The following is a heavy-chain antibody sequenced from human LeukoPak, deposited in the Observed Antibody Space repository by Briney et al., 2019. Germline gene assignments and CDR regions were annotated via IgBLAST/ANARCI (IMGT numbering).Heavy chain of an antibody. Sequence: ASVKVSCKASGGTFSSYAISWVRQAPGQGLESMGWISAYNGNTNCPQKLQGRVTMTTDTSTNTAYMELRSLTSDDTAVYYCARDSPYSSSSLGFDYWGRGTLVTVSS. V-gene: IGHV1-18*01. CDR1: GGTFSSYA. J-gene: IGHJ4*02. CDR2: ISAYNGNT. D-gene: IGHD6-13*01. CDR3: ARDSPYSSSSLGFDY.